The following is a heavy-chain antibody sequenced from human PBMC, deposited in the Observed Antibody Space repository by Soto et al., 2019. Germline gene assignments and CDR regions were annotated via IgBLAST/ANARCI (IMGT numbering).Heavy chain of an antibody. V-gene: IGHV1-3*01. CDR2: INAGNGNT. CDR1: GYTFTSYA. Sequence: ASEVSCKASGYTFTSYAMHWVRQAPGQRLEWMGWINAGNGNTKYSQKFQGRVTITRDTSASTAYMELSSLRSEDTAVYYCARDRHYYGMDVWGQGTTVTVSS. CDR3: ARDRHYYGMDV. J-gene: IGHJ6*02.